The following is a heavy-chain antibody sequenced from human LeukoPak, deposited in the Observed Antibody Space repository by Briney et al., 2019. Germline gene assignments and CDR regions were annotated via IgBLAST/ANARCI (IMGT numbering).Heavy chain of an antibody. CDR1: GGSISSSNW. CDR2: IYHSGST. J-gene: IGHJ4*02. Sequence: SGTLSLTCAVSGGSISSSNWWSWVRQPPGKGLEWIGEIYHSGSTNYNPSLKSRVTISVDTSKNQFSLKLSSVTAADTAVYYCARWGKGLNSGSYSRILQKKYYFDYWGQGTLVTVSS. CDR3: ARWGKGLNSGSYSRILQKKYYFDY. D-gene: IGHD1-26*01. V-gene: IGHV4-4*02.